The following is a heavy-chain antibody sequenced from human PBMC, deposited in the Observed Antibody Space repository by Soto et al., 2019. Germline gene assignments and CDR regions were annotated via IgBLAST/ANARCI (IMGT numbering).Heavy chain of an antibody. CDR2: ISYDGSNK. CDR3: ARERDTMIVLTWFDP. D-gene: IGHD3-22*01. CDR1: GFTFSSYA. J-gene: IGHJ5*02. V-gene: IGHV3-30-3*01. Sequence: QVQLVESGGGVVQPGRSLRLSCAASGFTFSSYAMQWVRQAPGRGLEWVAVISYDGSNKYYADSVKGRFTISRDNSKNTLYLQMNSLRAEDTAVYYCARERDTMIVLTWFDPWGQGTLVTVSS.